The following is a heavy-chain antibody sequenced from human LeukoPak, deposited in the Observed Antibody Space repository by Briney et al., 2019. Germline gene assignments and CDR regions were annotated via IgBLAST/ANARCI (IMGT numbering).Heavy chain of an antibody. CDR1: GFTFSSYW. Sequence: GGSLRLSCAASGFTFSSYWMSWVRQAPGKGLEWVANIKQDGSEKYYVDSVKGRFTISRDNARNSLFLQMNSLRAEDTAVYYCARVSKVEPRNTFDIWGQGTMVTVSS. D-gene: IGHD1-14*01. J-gene: IGHJ3*02. CDR2: IKQDGSEK. V-gene: IGHV3-7*03. CDR3: ARVSKVEPRNTFDI.